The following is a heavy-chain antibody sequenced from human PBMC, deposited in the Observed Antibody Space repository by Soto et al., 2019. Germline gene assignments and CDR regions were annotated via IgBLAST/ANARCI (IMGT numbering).Heavy chain of an antibody. CDR2: ISGSGRDT. V-gene: IGHV3-23*01. D-gene: IGHD5-18*01. CDR1: GLTFSSHS. CDR3: AKESGVIQGFIYIEE. Sequence: GGSLRLSCAGSGLTFSSHSMSWVRQAPGKGLEWVSAISGSGRDTHYADSVRGRFTVSRDSSKNTLYLQMNSLRAEDTAVYFCAKESGVIQGFIYIEEWGRGTLVTVSS. J-gene: IGHJ4*02.